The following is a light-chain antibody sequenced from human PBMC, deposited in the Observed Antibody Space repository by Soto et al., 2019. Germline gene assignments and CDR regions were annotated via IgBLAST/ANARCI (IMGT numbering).Light chain of an antibody. J-gene: IGLJ1*01. CDR1: SSNIGAGFD. CDR2: GNT. Sequence: LTQPPSVSGAPGQRVTISCTGSSSNIGAGFDVHWYQQLPGEAPKLLIYGNTNRPSGVPDRFSGSKSGTSASLAITGLQVEDAADYYCQSFDSSLSGYVFGTGTKVTVL. CDR3: QSFDSSLSGYV. V-gene: IGLV1-40*01.